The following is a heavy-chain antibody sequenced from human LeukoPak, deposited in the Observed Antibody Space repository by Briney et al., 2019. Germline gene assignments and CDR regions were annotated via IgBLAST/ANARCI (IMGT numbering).Heavy chain of an antibody. J-gene: IGHJ4*02. CDR2: IYNSGIT. CDR3: ARAPRATMVRGVPFDS. V-gene: IGHV4-59*12. CDR1: GGSISSYY. Sequence: SETLSLTCTVSGGSISSYYWSWIRQPPGKGLEWIGYIYNSGITNYNPSLKSRVTISVDTSRNQFSLKLSSVTAADTAVYYCARAPRATMVRGVPFDSWGQGTLVTVSS. D-gene: IGHD3-10*01.